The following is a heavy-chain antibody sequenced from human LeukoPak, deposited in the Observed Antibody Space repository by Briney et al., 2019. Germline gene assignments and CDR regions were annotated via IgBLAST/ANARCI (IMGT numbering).Heavy chain of an antibody. V-gene: IGHV1-18*01. D-gene: IGHD6-19*01. Sequence: ASVKVSCKASGYTFTSYGIRWVRQAPGQGLEWMGWISAYNGNTNYAQKLQGRVTMTTDTSTSTAYMELRSLRSDDTAVYYCARDVAVAGYNWFDPWGQGTLVTVSS. CDR2: ISAYNGNT. CDR1: GYTFTSYG. J-gene: IGHJ5*02. CDR3: ARDVAVAGYNWFDP.